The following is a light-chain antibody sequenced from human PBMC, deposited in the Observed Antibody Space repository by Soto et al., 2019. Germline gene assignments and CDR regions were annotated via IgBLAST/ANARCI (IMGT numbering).Light chain of an antibody. CDR2: EVV. V-gene: IGLV2-8*01. CDR1: SSNIGVYDF. CDR3: KSYAGSNTYV. J-gene: IGLJ1*01. Sequence: QSVLTQPPSVSGAPGQKVTISCTGSSSNIGVYDFVSWYQHHPGKAPRLIIYEVVQRPSGVPDRFSGSKSGNTASLTVSGLQAADEADYFCKSYAGSNTYVFGSGTKVTV.